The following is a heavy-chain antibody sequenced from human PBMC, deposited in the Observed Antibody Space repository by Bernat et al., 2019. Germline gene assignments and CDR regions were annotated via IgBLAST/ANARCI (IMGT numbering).Heavy chain of an antibody. J-gene: IGHJ3*02. Sequence: QVQLVESGGGVVQPGRSLRLSCAASGFTFSSYGMHWVRQAPGKGLELLAVISYDGSNKYYADSVKGRFTISRDNSKNTMYLQMNSLRDEDTAVYYCAKDLFYDSSGYSLYTFDIWGQGTMVTVSS. D-gene: IGHD3-22*01. CDR3: AKDLFYDSSGYSLYTFDI. V-gene: IGHV3-30*18. CDR2: ISYDGSNK. CDR1: GFTFSSYG.